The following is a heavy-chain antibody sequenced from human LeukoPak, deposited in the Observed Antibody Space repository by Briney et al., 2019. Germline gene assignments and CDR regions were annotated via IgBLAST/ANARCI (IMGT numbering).Heavy chain of an antibody. CDR2: ISYDGSNK. CDR3: ARGPVPAAITYFDY. J-gene: IGHJ4*02. CDR1: GFTFSSYA. Sequence: GGSLRLSCAASGFTFSSYAMHWVRQAPGKGLEWVAVISYDGSNKYYADSVKGRFTISRDNSKNTLYLQMNSLRAEDTAVYYCARGPVPAAITYFDYWAREPWSPSPQ. V-gene: IGHV3-30*01. D-gene: IGHD2-2*01.